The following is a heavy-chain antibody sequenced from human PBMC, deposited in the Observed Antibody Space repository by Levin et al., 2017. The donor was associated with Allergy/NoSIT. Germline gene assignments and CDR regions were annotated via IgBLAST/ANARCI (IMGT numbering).Heavy chain of an antibody. Sequence: ASVKVSCKASGYTFTSYDINWVRQATGQGLEWMGWMNPNSGNTGYAQKFQGRVTMTRNTSISTAYMELSSLRSEDTAVYYCARGYYEWWSGNYRGGSNYGMDVWGQGTTVTVSS. CDR2: MNPNSGNT. CDR3: ARGYYEWWSGNYRGGSNYGMDV. J-gene: IGHJ6*02. D-gene: IGHD3-3*01. V-gene: IGHV1-8*01. CDR1: GYTFTSYD.